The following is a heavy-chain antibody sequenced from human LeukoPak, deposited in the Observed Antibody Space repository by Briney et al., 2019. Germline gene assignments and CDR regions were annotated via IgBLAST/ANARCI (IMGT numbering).Heavy chain of an antibody. CDR1: GYSFDSFH. J-gene: IGHJ4*02. CDR2: IPVYNGIT. Sequence: ASVTVSCKASGYSFDSFHIGWVRQAPGHGREWMGWIPVYNGITKYVENLQGRIPMTADTSTRPAYMELRSLTSDDTAVYYCARDHSGFHLDYWGQGTLVTVSS. V-gene: IGHV1-18*01. CDR3: ARDHSGFHLDY. D-gene: IGHD3-10*01.